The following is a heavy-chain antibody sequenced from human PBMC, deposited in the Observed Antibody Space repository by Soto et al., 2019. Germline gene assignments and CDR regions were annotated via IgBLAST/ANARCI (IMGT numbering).Heavy chain of an antibody. Sequence: QVQLVQSGAEVKKPGSSVKVSCKASGGTFSSYAISWVRQAPGQGLEWMGGIIPIFGTANYAQKFQGRVTITADESTSTXXMELSSLRSEDTAVYYCARDLCSNYCDDYYCGMDVWGQGTTVTVSS. V-gene: IGHV1-69*12. CDR2: IIPIFGTA. J-gene: IGHJ6*02. CDR1: GGTFSSYA. CDR3: ARDLCSNYCDDYYCGMDV. D-gene: IGHD4-4*01.